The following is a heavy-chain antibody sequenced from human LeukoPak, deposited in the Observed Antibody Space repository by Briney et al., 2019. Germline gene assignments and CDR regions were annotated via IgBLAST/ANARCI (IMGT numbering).Heavy chain of an antibody. V-gene: IGHV3-23*01. Sequence: TGGSLRLSCAASGFTFSTYAMNWVRQAPGKGLEWISTISGSGGSTYYADSVKGRFTISRDNSKNTLYLQMNSLRAEDTAVYYCARRIVGPSSGGDYWGQGTPVTVSS. CDR2: ISGSGGST. CDR1: GFTFSTYA. J-gene: IGHJ4*02. D-gene: IGHD1-26*01. CDR3: ARRIVGPSSGGDY.